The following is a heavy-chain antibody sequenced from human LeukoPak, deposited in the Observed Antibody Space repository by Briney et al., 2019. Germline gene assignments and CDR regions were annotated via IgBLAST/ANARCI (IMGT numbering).Heavy chain of an antibody. D-gene: IGHD2-8*02. V-gene: IGHV3-53*01. Sequence: GGSLRLSCVVSGFSISYNYMSWVRQAPGKGLEWVSLIYSAGDSYYADSVKGRFIISKDNSKNTVYLQMNRLRPEDAAVYYCASHYCSAGSCYFDGWGQGTLVAVSS. CDR1: GFSISYNY. CDR2: IYSAGDS. J-gene: IGHJ4*02. CDR3: ASHYCSAGSCYFDG.